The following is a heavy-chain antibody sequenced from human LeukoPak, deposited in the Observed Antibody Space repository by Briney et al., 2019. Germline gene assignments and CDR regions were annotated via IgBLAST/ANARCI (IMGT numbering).Heavy chain of an antibody. CDR2: ISSNGGST. V-gene: IGHV3-64*01. J-gene: IGHJ4*02. CDR1: GFTFSSYA. CDR3: ARDLRGSNAY. D-gene: IGHD1-26*01. Sequence: GGSLRLSCAASGFTFSSYAMHWVRQAPGKGLEYDSGISSNGGSTNYANSVKGRFTISRDNSKNTLYLQMGSLRVEDMAVYYCARDLRGSNAYWGQGTLVTVSS.